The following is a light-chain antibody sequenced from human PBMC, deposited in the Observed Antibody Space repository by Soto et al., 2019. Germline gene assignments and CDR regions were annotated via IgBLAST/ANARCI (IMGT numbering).Light chain of an antibody. CDR3: QQVNGYPHT. V-gene: IGKV1-9*01. Sequence: DVQLTQSPSFLSASVGDRVTITCRASQDISSHLAWYQQIPGKGPKLLIYAASTLQSGVPSRFSGSGSGTECTLAISSLQSEDFATYHCQQVNGYPHTFGQGTKLEIK. CDR2: AAS. CDR1: QDISSH. J-gene: IGKJ2*01.